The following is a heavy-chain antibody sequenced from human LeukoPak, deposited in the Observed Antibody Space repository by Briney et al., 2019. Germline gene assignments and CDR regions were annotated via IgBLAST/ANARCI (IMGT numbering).Heavy chain of an antibody. Sequence: SETLSLTCVVYGGSFSNYYWSWIRQPPGKGLEWIGEINHSGSTNYNPSLKSRVTISVDTSKNQFSLKLSSVTAADTAVYYCAKWGYSSSFHPFRLAGPNYYYYYYMDVWGKGTTVTVSS. V-gene: IGHV4-34*01. CDR2: INHSGST. CDR3: AKWGYSSSFHPFRLAGPNYYYYYYMDV. D-gene: IGHD6-6*01. J-gene: IGHJ6*03. CDR1: GGSFSNYY.